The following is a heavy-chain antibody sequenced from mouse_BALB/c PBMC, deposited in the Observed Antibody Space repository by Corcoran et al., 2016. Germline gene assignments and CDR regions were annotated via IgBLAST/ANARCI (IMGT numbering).Heavy chain of an antibody. Sequence: EVQLQQSGPELVKPGASVKMSCKASGYTFTSYGMHWVKQRHGQSLEWIGYINPYNDGTKYTEKFKGKATLTSDKSTSTAYMALSSLTSEDSAVYYGASEVPGDNSFDYWGQGTTLTVSS. V-gene: IGHV1S136*01. CDR2: INPYNDGT. CDR3: ASEVPGDNSFDY. J-gene: IGHJ2*01. CDR1: GYTFTSYG.